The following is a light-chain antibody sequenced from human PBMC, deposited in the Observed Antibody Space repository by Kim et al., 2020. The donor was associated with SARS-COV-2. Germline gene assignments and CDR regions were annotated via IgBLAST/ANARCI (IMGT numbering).Light chain of an antibody. CDR2: GQN. CDR1: SLASYS. CDR3: HARDNSVKNNSL. V-gene: IGLV3-19*01. Sequence: KTSRMTSKGDSLASYSENGYQKRPGKAPHLVIYGQNIRHTGIPDRVSGSTEGNTASMTLTGAQAEDEADYYCHARDNSVKNNSLFGGGTKFTVL. J-gene: IGLJ2*01.